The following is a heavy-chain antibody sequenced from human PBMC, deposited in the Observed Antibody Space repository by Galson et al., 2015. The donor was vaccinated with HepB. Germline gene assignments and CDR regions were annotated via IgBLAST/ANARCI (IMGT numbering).Heavy chain of an antibody. V-gene: IGHV1-8*01. J-gene: IGHJ6*03. D-gene: IGHD6-13*01. CDR3: ARLGLGSSSWFYYYYMDV. CDR1: GYTFTSYD. CDR2: MNPNSGNT. Sequence: SVKVSCKASGYTFTSYDINWVRQATGQGLEWMGWMNPNSGNTGYAQKFQGRVTMTRNTSISTAYMELSSPRSEDTAVYYCARLGLGSSSWFYYYYMDVWGKGTTVTVSS.